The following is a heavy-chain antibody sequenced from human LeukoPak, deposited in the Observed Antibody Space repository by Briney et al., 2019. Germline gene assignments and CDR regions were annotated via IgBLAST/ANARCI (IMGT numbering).Heavy chain of an antibody. CDR2: VSDNGAGT. CDR3: AKDGATGDRWYFDL. V-gene: IGHV3-23*01. D-gene: IGHD7-27*01. J-gene: IGHJ2*01. CDR1: GFTFSNYA. Sequence: GGSLRLSCAASGFTFSNYAMTWVRQAPGKGLEWVSGVSDNGAGTYYADSVKGRFTISRDNSKNTLYLQMNSLRAEDTAVYYCAKDGATGDRWYFDLWAAAPWSLSPQ.